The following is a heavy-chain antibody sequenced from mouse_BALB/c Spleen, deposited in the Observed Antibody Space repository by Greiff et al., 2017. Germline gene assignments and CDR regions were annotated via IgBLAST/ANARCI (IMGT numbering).Heavy chain of an antibody. CDR1: GYSFTSYY. V-gene: IGHV1-66*01. J-gene: IGHJ2*01. Sequence: QVQLKQSGPELVKPGASVKISCKASGYSFTSYYIHWVKQRPGQGLEWIGWIFPGSGNTKYNEKFKGKATLTADTSSSTAYMQLSSLTSEDSAVYFCARSDYYGSPSFFDYWGQGTTLTVSS. CDR2: IFPGSGNT. CDR3: ARSDYYGSPSFFDY. D-gene: IGHD1-1*01.